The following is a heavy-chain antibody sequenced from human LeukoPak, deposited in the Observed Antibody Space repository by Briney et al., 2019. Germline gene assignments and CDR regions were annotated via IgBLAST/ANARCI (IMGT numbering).Heavy chain of an antibody. Sequence: ASVKVSCKASGYTFTSYYMHWVRQAPGQGLEWMGIINPSGGSTSYAQKFQGRVTMTRDTSTSTVYMELSSLRSEDTAVYYCARAGAESAAAGSLDYWGRGTLVTVSS. V-gene: IGHV1-46*01. CDR3: ARAGAESAAAGSLDY. CDR1: GYTFTSYY. J-gene: IGHJ4*02. D-gene: IGHD6-13*01. CDR2: INPSGGST.